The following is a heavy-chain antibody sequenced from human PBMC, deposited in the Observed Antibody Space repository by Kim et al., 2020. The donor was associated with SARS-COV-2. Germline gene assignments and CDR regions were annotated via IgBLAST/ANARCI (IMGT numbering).Heavy chain of an antibody. CDR1: GYTFTSYY. J-gene: IGHJ6*02. CDR2: INPSGGST. CDR3: GITGTTTYYYYGMDV. Sequence: ASVKVSCKASGYTFTSYYMHWVRQAPGQGLEWMGIINPSGGSTSYAQKFQGRVTMTRDTSTSTVYMELSSLRSEDTAVYYCGITGTTTYYYYGMDVWGQGTTVTVSS. D-gene: IGHD1-7*01. V-gene: IGHV1-46*01.